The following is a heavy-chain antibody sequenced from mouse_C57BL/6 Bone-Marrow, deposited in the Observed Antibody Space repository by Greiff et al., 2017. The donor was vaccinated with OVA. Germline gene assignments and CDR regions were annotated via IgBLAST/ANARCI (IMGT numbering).Heavy chain of an antibody. CDR3: ARYYPYWYFDV. CDR2: IDPANGNT. D-gene: IGHD1-1*01. V-gene: IGHV14-3*01. J-gene: IGHJ1*03. CDR1: GFNIKNTY. Sequence: EVQLQQSVAELVRPGASVKLSCTASGFNIKNTYMPWVKQRPEQGLEWIGRIDPANGNTKYAPKFQGKATIPADTSSNTAYLQLSSLTSEDTAIYYCARYYPYWYFDVWGTGTTVTVSS.